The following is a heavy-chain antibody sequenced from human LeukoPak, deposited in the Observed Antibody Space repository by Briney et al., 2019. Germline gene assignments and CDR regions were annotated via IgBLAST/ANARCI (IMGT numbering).Heavy chain of an antibody. V-gene: IGHV3-23*01. CDR1: GFTFSDYY. J-gene: IGHJ6*03. Sequence: GGSLRLSCAASGFTFSDYYMSWIRQAPGKGLEWVSAISGSGGSTYYADSVKGRFTISRDNSKNTLYLQMNSLRAEDTAVYYCAKANSDYSNYDYYYYMDVWGKGTTVTVSS. CDR3: AKANSDYSNYDYYYYMDV. CDR2: ISGSGGST. D-gene: IGHD4-11*01.